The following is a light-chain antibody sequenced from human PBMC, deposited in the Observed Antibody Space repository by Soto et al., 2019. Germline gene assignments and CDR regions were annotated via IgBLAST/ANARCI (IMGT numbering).Light chain of an antibody. CDR3: QQSYTTPLT. CDR1: QSVSNY. V-gene: IGKV1-39*01. Sequence: IQMTQSPTSLSASVGDRVTITCRASQSVSNYLNWYQQKVGKAPQLLIYFASTLQKGVPSRFSGSGSGTDFTLTISSXQPEDFATYFCQQSYTTPLTFGGGTKVDIK. CDR2: FAS. J-gene: IGKJ4*01.